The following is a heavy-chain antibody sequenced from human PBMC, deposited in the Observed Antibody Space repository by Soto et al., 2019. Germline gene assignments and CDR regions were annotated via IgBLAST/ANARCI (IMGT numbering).Heavy chain of an antibody. V-gene: IGHV1-8*01. CDR3: ARGRGIAARKPTYNWFDP. CDR2: MNPNSGNT. D-gene: IGHD6-6*01. J-gene: IGHJ5*02. Sequence: QVQLVQSGAEVKKPGASVKVSCKASGYTFTSYDINWVRQATGQGLEWMGCMNPNSGNTGYAQKFQGRVTMTRNTSISTAYMELSSLRSEDTAVYYCARGRGIAARKPTYNWFDPWGQGTLVTVSS. CDR1: GYTFTSYD.